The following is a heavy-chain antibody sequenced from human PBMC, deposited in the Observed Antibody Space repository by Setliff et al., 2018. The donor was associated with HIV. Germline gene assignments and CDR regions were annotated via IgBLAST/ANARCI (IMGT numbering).Heavy chain of an antibody. D-gene: IGHD2-2*01. Sequence: SETLSLTCTVSGGSISSGGYYWSWIRQHPGKGLEWIGYIHHGGSTNYMPSLKNRVTISVDTSKNQFSLTLRSLTAADTAVYYCARGAYRFDSWGQGNLVTVSS. V-gene: IGHV4-31*03. CDR3: ARGAYRFDS. CDR1: GGSISSGGYY. CDR2: IHHGGST. J-gene: IGHJ5*01.